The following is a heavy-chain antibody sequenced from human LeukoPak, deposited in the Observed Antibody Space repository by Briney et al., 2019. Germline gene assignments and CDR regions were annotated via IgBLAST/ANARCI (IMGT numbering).Heavy chain of an antibody. V-gene: IGHV3-30*02. J-gene: IGHJ4*02. CDR2: IRYDGSNK. D-gene: IGHD3-22*01. Sequence: GGSLRLSCAASGFTFSSYGMHWVRQAPGKRLEWVAFIRYDGSNKYYADSVKGRFTISRDNSKNTLYLQMNSLRAEDTAVYYCAKGKTYYYDSSGYSRGLGYWGQGTLVTVSS. CDR3: AKGKTYYYDSSGYSRGLGY. CDR1: GFTFSSYG.